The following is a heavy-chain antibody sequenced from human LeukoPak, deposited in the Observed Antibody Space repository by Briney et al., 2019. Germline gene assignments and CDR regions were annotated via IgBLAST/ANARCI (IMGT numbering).Heavy chain of an antibody. CDR2: ISYDGSNK. Sequence: QAGGSLRLSCAASGFTFSSYGMHWVRQAPGKGLEWVAVISYDGSNKYYADSVKGRFTISRDNSKNTLYLQMNSLRAEDTAVYYCAKGRRGRGVIISSPFDYWGQGTLVTVSS. CDR3: AKGRRGRGVIISSPFDY. CDR1: GFTFSSYG. D-gene: IGHD3-10*01. V-gene: IGHV3-30*18. J-gene: IGHJ4*02.